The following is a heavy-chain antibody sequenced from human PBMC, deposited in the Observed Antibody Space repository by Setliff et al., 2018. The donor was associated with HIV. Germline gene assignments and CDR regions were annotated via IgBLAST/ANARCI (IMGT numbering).Heavy chain of an antibody. CDR1: GGTFSSYV. CDR3: ARGVGAAGDY. V-gene: IGHV1-69*10. Sequence: GASVKVSCKASGGTFSSYVISWVRQAPGQGPEWMGGIIPMYGVTNYAQKFQGRVTLTRDTSINTAYMELSSLTSDDTAVYYCARGVGAAGDYWGQGTQVTVSS. J-gene: IGHJ4*02. D-gene: IGHD1-26*01. CDR2: IIPMYGVT.